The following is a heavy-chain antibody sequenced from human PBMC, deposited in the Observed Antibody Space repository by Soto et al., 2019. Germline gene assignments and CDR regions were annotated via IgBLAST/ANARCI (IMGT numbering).Heavy chain of an antibody. CDR2: TYSRSKWYN. V-gene: IGHV6-1*01. Sequence: QVQLQQSGPGLVKPSQTLSLTCAISGDSVSSNSAAWNWIRQSPSKALEGLGRTYSRSKWYNDYAVSVKSRITIDPDTSKNQFSLQLNSVTPEDTAVYYCARDRPGVCSGGSCYHYYFDYWGQGTLVTVSS. CDR3: ARDRPGVCSGGSCYHYYFDY. CDR1: GDSVSSNSAA. J-gene: IGHJ4*02. D-gene: IGHD2-15*01.